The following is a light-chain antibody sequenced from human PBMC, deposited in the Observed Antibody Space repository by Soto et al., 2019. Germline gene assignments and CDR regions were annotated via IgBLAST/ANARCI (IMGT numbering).Light chain of an antibody. Sequence: QPVLTQSPSASASQGASVKLTCTLSGGHSSYAIAWHQQQPEKGPRYLMKLNSDGSHSKGDGIPDRFSGSSSGAERYLTISSLQSEDEADYYCQTWGTGIVVFGGGTKLTVL. V-gene: IGLV4-69*01. CDR1: GGHSSYA. CDR3: QTWGTGIVV. J-gene: IGLJ2*01. CDR2: LNSDGSH.